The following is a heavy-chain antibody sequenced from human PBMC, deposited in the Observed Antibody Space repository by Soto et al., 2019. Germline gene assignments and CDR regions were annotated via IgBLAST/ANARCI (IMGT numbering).Heavy chain of an antibody. J-gene: IGHJ4*02. D-gene: IGHD5-12*01. CDR2: IWYDGSKT. CDR1: GFTFSSYG. V-gene: IGHV3-33*01. CDR3: ARHMSGMATCYFDY. Sequence: GGSLSLSCAASGFTFSSYGMHWARQAPGKGLEWVAAIWYDGSKTYYADSVKGRFTISRDNSKNILFLQMNSLGVEDTAVYYCARHMSGMATCYFDYSGQGTMVTVYS.